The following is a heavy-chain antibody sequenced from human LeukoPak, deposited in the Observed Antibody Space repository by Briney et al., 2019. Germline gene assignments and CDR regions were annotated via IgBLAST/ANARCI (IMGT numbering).Heavy chain of an antibody. Sequence: VASVKVSCKASGYTFTGYYMHWVRQAPGQGLEWMGWINPNSGGTNYAQKFQGRVTMTRDTSISTANMELSRLRSDDTAVYYCAREKGGVDSLTMVRGVMKEDSYYHYYMDVWGKGTTVTISS. CDR2: INPNSGGT. J-gene: IGHJ6*03. D-gene: IGHD3-10*01. CDR1: GYTFTGYY. CDR3: AREKGGVDSLTMVRGVMKEDSYYHYYMDV. V-gene: IGHV1-2*02.